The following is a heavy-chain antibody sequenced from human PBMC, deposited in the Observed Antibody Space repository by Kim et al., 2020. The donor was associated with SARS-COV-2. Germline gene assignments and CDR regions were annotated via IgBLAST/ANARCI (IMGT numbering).Heavy chain of an antibody. D-gene: IGHD3-22*01. CDR3: AKGGYDTRAYSAPFDY. V-gene: IGHV3-23*01. J-gene: IGHJ4*02. Sequence: DSVKGRFTVSRENSKSTLFLQMHSRRAEDTAVYYCAKGGYDTRAYSAPFDYWGQGTLVTVSS.